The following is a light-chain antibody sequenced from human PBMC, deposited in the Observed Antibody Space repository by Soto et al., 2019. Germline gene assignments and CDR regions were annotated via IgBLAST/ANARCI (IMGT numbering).Light chain of an antibody. J-gene: IGLJ2*01. CDR3: QSSDSSLSGHVV. CDR1: SSNIGAGYD. Sequence: QSVLTQPPSVSGAPGQRVTISCTGSSSNIGAGYDVHWYQQLPGTAPKLLIYGNTNRPSGVPDRFSGSKSGTSASLAITGLQAADEAAYYCQSSDSSLSGHVVFGGGTKLTVL. V-gene: IGLV1-40*01. CDR2: GNT.